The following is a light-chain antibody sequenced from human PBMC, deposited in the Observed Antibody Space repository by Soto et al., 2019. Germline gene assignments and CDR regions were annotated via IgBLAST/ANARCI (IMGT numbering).Light chain of an antibody. Sequence: QSALTQPASVSGSPGQSITISCTGTINDVGGYDYVSWYQQHPGKAPKVMIYDVSNRPSGVSNRFSGSKSGNTASLTISGLQAEDEADYYCCSYTTSSTYVFGTGTKLTV. CDR2: DVS. CDR1: INDVGGYDY. CDR3: CSYTTSSTYV. V-gene: IGLV2-14*01. J-gene: IGLJ1*01.